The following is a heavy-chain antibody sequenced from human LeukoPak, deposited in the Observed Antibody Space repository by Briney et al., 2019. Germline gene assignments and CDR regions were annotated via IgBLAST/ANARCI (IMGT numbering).Heavy chain of an antibody. CDR2: IIAILGIA. V-gene: IGHV1-69*04. CDR1: GGTFSSYA. D-gene: IGHD2-15*01. Sequence: GASVKVSCKASGGTFSSYAISWVRQAPGQGLEWMGRIIAILGIANYAQKFQGRVTITADKSTSTAYMELSSLRSEDTAVYYCAREPSYCSGGSCYYWFDPWGQGTLVTVSS. CDR3: AREPSYCSGGSCYYWFDP. J-gene: IGHJ5*02.